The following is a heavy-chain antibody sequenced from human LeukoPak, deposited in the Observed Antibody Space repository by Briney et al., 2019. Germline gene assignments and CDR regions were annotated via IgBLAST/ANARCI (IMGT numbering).Heavy chain of an antibody. V-gene: IGHV3-9*01. CDR1: GFTFNDYA. D-gene: IGHD3-10*01. J-gene: IGHJ6*02. CDR3: AKRSGGRSARSTDDYYYDMDV. Sequence: GRSLRLSCAASGFTFNDYAMHWVRQAPGKGLEWVSGITWNSRDIGYADSVKGRFTISRDNAKNSLCLQMNSLRAEDTALYYCAKRSGGRSARSTDDYYYDMDVWGLGTTVIVSS. CDR2: ITWNSRDI.